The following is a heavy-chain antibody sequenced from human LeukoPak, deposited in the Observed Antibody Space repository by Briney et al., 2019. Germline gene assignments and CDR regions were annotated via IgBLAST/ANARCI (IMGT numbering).Heavy chain of an antibody. J-gene: IGHJ5*02. D-gene: IGHD3-3*01. CDR3: ARIRRGYLNWFDP. Sequence: KSSETLSLTCTVSGGSISGYYWSWIRQPPGKGLEWIGEINHSGSTNYNPSLKSRVTISVDTSKNQFSLKLSSVTAADTAVYYCARIRRGYLNWFDPWGQGTLVTVSS. CDR2: INHSGST. V-gene: IGHV4-34*01. CDR1: GGSISGYY.